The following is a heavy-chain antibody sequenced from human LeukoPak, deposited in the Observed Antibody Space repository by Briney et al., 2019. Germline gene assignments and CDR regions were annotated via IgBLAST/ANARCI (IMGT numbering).Heavy chain of an antibody. CDR2: ISYDGSNK. Sequence: GGSLRLSCADAGFTFSSYGMHWVRQAPGKGLEWVAVISYDGSNKYYADSVKGQFTISRDNSKNTLYLQMNSLRAEDTAVYYCARDPDIVVVPPAIGYYYYGMDVWGQATTVTVPS. V-gene: IGHV3-30*03. D-gene: IGHD2-2*01. CDR1: GFTFSSYG. J-gene: IGHJ6*02. CDR3: ARDPDIVVVPPAIGYYYYGMDV.